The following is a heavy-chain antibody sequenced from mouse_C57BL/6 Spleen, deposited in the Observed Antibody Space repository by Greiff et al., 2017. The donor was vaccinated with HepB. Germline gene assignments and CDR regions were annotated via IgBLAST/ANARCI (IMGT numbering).Heavy chain of an antibody. CDR2: IYPGSGST. V-gene: IGHV1-55*01. Sequence: QVQLQQSGAELVKPGASVKMSCKASGYTFTSYWITWVKQRPGQGLEWIGDIYPGSGSTNYNEKFKSKATLTVDTSSSTAYMQLSSLTSEDSAVYYLAREGDYDYDDGWLAYWGQGTLVTVSA. CDR1: GYTFTSYW. CDR3: AREGDYDYDDGWLAY. D-gene: IGHD2-4*01. J-gene: IGHJ3*01.